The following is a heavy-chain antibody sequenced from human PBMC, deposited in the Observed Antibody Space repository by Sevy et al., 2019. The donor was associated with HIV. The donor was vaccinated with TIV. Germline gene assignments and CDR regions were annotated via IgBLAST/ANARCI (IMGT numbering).Heavy chain of an antibody. CDR3: ARLIQYDFWSGYYLDY. D-gene: IGHD3-3*01. CDR1: GFTVSSNY. J-gene: IGHJ4*02. CDR2: IYSGGSP. Sequence: GGSLRLSCAASGFTVSSNYMSWVRQAPGKGLEWVSVIYSGGSPYYEDSVKGRITLARDNSKNTLYLQMNSLRAKDTAVYYCARLIQYDFWSGYYLDYWGQGTLVTVSS. V-gene: IGHV3-53*01.